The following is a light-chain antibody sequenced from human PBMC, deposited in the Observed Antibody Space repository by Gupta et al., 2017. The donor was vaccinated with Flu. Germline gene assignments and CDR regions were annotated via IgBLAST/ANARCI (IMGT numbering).Light chain of an antibody. J-gene: IGKJ2*01. CDR1: ESLLYRDGNTY. CDR3: MQGTHWPPYT. Sequence: DVVMTQSPLSLPVTLGQPASISCRSSESLLYRDGNTYLSWYQQRPGQSPRRLIYKVSNRDSGVPDRFSGSGSGTDFTLNINRVDAEDVGVYYCMQGTHWPPYTFGQGTKLEIK. V-gene: IGKV2-30*01. CDR2: KVS.